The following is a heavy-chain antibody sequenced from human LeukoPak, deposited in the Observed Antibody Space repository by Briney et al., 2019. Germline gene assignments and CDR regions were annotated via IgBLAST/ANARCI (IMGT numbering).Heavy chain of an antibody. CDR2: IHFSGST. J-gene: IGHJ4*02. CDR3: ARDLGGIYFDY. V-gene: IGHV4-59*01. Sequence: SETLSLTCTVSDASISGYYWSWIWQPPGKGLEWIGSIHFSGSTNYNPSLRSRVTISVDTSKNQLSLKLSSVTAADTAVYYCARDLGGIYFDYWGLRPLLTVSS. CDR1: DASISGYY.